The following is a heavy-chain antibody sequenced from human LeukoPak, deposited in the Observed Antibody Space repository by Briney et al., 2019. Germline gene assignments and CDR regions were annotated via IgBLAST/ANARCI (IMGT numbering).Heavy chain of an antibody. CDR2: ISYDGSNK. D-gene: IGHD5-12*01. V-gene: IGHV3-30*03. J-gene: IGHJ4*02. Sequence: GGSLRLSCAASGFTFSSYGMHWVRQAPGKGLEWVAVISYDGSNKYYADSVKGRFTISRDNSKNTLYLQMNSLRAEDTAVYYCARPLPYSGYDYLDYWDQGTLVTVSS. CDR1: GFTFSSYG. CDR3: ARPLPYSGYDYLDY.